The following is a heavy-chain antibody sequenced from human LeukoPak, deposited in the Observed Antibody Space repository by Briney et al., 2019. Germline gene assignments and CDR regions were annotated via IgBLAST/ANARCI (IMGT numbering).Heavy chain of an antibody. CDR2: ISSSSSYI. D-gene: IGHD3-3*01. Sequence: GESLRLSCAASGFTFSSYAMNWVRQAPGKGLEWVSSISSSSSYIYYADSVKGRFTISRDNAKNSLYLQMNSLRAEDTAVYYCARDPAYDFWSGYAVNYYYYYYMDVWGKGTTVTVSS. CDR1: GFTFSSYA. CDR3: ARDPAYDFWSGYAVNYYYYYYMDV. J-gene: IGHJ6*03. V-gene: IGHV3-21*01.